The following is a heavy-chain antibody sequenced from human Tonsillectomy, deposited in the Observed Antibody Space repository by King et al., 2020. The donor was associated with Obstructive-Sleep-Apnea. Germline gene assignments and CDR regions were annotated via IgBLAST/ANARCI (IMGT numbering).Heavy chain of an antibody. CDR3: ARDSWVQNAYDGAIDF. V-gene: IGHV3-30-3*01. J-gene: IGHJ4*02. CDR1: GFTFSSYG. Sequence: VQLVESGGGVVQPGRSLRLSCEVSGFTFSSYGMHWVRQTPGKGLEWVSLISSDGNRKHYADSVKGRFTNSRDNSKNTLYLEMNSLRVEDTALYYCARDSWVQNAYDGAIDFWGQGTLVTVSS. D-gene: IGHD4-17*01. CDR2: ISSDGNRK.